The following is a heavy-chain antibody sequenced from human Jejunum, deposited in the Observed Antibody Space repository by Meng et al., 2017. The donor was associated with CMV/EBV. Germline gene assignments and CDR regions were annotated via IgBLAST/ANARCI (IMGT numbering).Heavy chain of an antibody. Sequence: VKRGQSGAEVKKPGASVKVSCKASGYTFTSYGISWVRQAPGQGLEWMGWISGYNGNTNYAQKLQGRVTMTTDTSTSTAYMELRSLRSDDTAVYYCAASSSSWYQNWFDPWGQGTLVTVSS. V-gene: IGHV1-18*01. J-gene: IGHJ5*02. CDR2: ISGYNGNT. CDR1: GYTFTSYG. D-gene: IGHD6-13*01. CDR3: AASSSSWYQNWFDP.